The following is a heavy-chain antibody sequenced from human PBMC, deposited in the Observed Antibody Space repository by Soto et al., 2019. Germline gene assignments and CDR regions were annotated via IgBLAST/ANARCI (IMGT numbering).Heavy chain of an antibody. CDR3: ARGHSSGYFPA. D-gene: IGHD3-22*01. J-gene: IGHJ5*02. Sequence: ASVKVSCKASGYTFSDYYIHWVRQAPGQGLEWMGWINPNSGGTKYAPKFQGGVTMTRDTSITTAYMELSRLRSGDTAVYYCARGHSSGYFPAWGQGTLVTVSS. CDR1: GYTFSDYY. V-gene: IGHV1-2*02. CDR2: INPNSGGT.